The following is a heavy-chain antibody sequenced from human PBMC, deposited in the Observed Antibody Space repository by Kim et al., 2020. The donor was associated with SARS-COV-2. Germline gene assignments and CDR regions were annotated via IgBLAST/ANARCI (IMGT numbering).Heavy chain of an antibody. CDR2: ISSSSSYI. CDR3: AREQLPTGVTTVVTQRLDAFDI. Sequence: GGSLRLSCAASGFTFSSYSMNWVRQAPGKGLEWVSSISSSSSYIYYADSVKGRFTISRDNAKNSLYLQMNSLRAEDTAVYYCAREQLPTGVTTVVTQRLDAFDIWGQGTMVTVSS. D-gene: IGHD3-10*01. J-gene: IGHJ3*02. V-gene: IGHV3-21*01. CDR1: GFTFSSYS.